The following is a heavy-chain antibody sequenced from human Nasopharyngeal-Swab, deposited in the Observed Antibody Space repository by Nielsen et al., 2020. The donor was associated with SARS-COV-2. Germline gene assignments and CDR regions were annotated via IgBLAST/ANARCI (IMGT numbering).Heavy chain of an antibody. J-gene: IGHJ6*02. D-gene: IGHD6-13*01. CDR1: GGSFSGYY. CDR2: INHSGST. Sequence: SETLSLTCAVYGGSFSGYYWSGIRQPPGKGLEWIGEINHSGSTNYNPSLKSRVTISVDTSKNQFSLKLSSVTAADTAVYYCARGGSSSWYYYYYGMDVWGQGTTVTVSS. CDR3: ARGGSSSWYYYYYGMDV. V-gene: IGHV4-34*01.